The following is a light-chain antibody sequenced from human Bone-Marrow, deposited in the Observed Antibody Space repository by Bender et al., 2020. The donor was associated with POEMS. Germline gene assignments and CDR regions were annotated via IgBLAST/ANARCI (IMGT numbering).Light chain of an antibody. CDR2: EVS. V-gene: IGLV2-18*01. Sequence: QSALTQPASVSGSPGQSVTISCTGTSSDNRVSWYQQSPGTAPKVIIYEVSNRPSGVPDRFSGSKSGNTASLTISGLQAEDEADYYCSVYTSSSTWVFGGGTKLTVL. CDR1: SSDNR. CDR3: SVYTSSSTWV. J-gene: IGLJ3*02.